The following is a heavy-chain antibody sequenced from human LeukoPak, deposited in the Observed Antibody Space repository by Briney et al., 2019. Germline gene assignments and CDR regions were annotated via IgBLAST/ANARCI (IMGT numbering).Heavy chain of an antibody. J-gene: IGHJ5*02. D-gene: IGHD3-22*01. V-gene: IGHV3-30*01. CDR2: ISYDGSNK. CDR1: GFNFSSYA. CDR3: ARETYYYDSSGYNWFDP. Sequence: GGSLRLSCAASGFNFSSYAIHWVRQAPGKGLEWVAVISYDGSNKYYADSVKGRFTISRDNSKNTLYLQMNSLRAEDTAVYYCARETYYYDSSGYNWFDPWGQGTLVTVSS.